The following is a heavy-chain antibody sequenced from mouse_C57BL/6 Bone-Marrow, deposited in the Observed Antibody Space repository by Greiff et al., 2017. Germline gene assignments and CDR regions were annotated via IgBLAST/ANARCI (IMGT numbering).Heavy chain of an antibody. J-gene: IGHJ1*03. CDR1: GYTFTSYW. CDR3: ARSYGYGRDWYFDV. V-gene: IGHV1-59*01. CDR2: IDPSDSYT. D-gene: IGHD2-2*01. Sequence: QVQLQQPGAELVRPGTSVKLSCKASGYTFTSYWMHWVKQRPGQGLEWIGVIDPSDSYTNYNQKFKGKATLTVETSSSTAYMQLSSLTSEDSAVYYCARSYGYGRDWYFDVWGTGTTVTVSS.